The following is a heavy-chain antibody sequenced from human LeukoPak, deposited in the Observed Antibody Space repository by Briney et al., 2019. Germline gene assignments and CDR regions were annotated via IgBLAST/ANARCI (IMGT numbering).Heavy chain of an antibody. D-gene: IGHD3-22*01. CDR1: GFTVSSNY. CDR2: IYSGGST. J-gene: IGHJ1*01. CDR3: ARVNPSNSGFYAY. Sequence: PGGSLRLSCAASGFTVSSNYMSWVRQAPGKGLEWVSVIYSGGSTYYADSVKGRFTVSRDNAKNSVYLQMNSLRAEDTAVYYCARVNPSNSGFYAYWGQGTLVTVSS. V-gene: IGHV3-53*01.